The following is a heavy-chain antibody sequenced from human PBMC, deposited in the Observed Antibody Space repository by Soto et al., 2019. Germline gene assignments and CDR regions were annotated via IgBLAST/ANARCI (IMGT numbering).Heavy chain of an antibody. CDR3: ARQTDVYRNSCFDH. V-gene: IGHV4-39*01. J-gene: IGHJ4*02. D-gene: IGHD1-26*01. Sequence: QLQLQESGPGLVKPSETLSLTCSVSGGSINNRDYYWAWVRQPPGKGLEWIGGLHYSEVTYHNPSLRSRVTVSVDTSRNQLSLKVSSVTAADTAVYYCARQTDVYRNSCFDHWGQGTLVTVSS. CDR1: GGSINNRDYY. CDR2: LHYSEVT.